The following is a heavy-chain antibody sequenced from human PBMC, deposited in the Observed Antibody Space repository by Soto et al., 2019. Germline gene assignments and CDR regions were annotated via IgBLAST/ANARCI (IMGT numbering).Heavy chain of an antibody. Sequence: QVQLVQSGAEVKKPGASVKVSCKASGYTFSSFYMHWVRQAPGQGLEWMGIINSSGSSTNYAQKFQGRVTMTRDTSTSTVYMELSSLRSDDTAVYYCARDRDYSDGSGYWLLDYWVQGTLVTVSS. J-gene: IGHJ4*02. D-gene: IGHD3-22*01. CDR1: GYTFSSFY. CDR2: INSSGSST. CDR3: ARDRDYSDGSGYWLLDY. V-gene: IGHV1-46*01.